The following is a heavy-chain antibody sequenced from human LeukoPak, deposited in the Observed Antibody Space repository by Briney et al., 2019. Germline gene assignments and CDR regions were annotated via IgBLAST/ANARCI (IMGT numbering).Heavy chain of an antibody. CDR2: ISYDGSNK. V-gene: IGHV3-30-3*01. D-gene: IGHD3-10*01. CDR3: AREWTGGFDD. CDR1: GFTFSSYA. Sequence: PGRSLRLSCAASGFTFSSYAMHWVRQAPGKGLEWVAVISYDGSNKYYADSVKGRFTISRDNSKNTLCLQMNRLRAEDTAVYYCAREWTGGFDDWGQRTLVTVSS. J-gene: IGHJ4*02.